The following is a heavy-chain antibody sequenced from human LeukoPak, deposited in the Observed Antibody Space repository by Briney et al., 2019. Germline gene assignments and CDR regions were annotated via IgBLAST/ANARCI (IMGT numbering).Heavy chain of an antibody. V-gene: IGHV4-34*01. J-gene: IGHJ4*02. CDR3: ARGTGGY. CDR1: GGSFSDYY. D-gene: IGHD4-23*01. CDR2: ISHSGST. Sequence: SETLSLTCAVYGGSFSDYYWNWIGHPPGKGLEWIGEISHSGSTNYNPSLKSRVTISIDTSKNQFSLKLRSVTAADTAVYYCARGTGGYWAQGTLVTVSS.